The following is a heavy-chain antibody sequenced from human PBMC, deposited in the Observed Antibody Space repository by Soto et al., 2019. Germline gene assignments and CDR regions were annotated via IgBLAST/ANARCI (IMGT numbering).Heavy chain of an antibody. V-gene: IGHV6-1*01. J-gene: IGHJ6*02. Sequence: SQTLSLTCAISGDSVSSKTAAWNWIRQSPSRGLEWLGRTYFRSRWYNDYAISVKSRITINPDTSKNQFSLLLNSVTPEDTAVYYCARDEVVYALSYYYYGMDVWGQGTTVTVSS. D-gene: IGHD2-8*02. CDR2: TYFRSRWYN. CDR1: GDSVSSKTAA. CDR3: ARDEVVYALSYYYYGMDV.